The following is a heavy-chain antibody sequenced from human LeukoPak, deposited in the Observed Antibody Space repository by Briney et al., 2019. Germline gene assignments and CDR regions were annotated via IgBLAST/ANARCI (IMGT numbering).Heavy chain of an antibody. V-gene: IGHV4-38-2*01. CDR1: GYSISSGYY. D-gene: IGHD2-2*01. Sequence: SETLSLTCAVSGYSISSGYYWGWIRQPPGKRLEWIGSIYHSGSTYYNPSLKSRVTISVDTSRNQFSLKLSSVTAADTAVYYCARVHCSSTSCYLPDYWGQGTLVTVSS. J-gene: IGHJ4*02. CDR2: IYHSGST. CDR3: ARVHCSSTSCYLPDY.